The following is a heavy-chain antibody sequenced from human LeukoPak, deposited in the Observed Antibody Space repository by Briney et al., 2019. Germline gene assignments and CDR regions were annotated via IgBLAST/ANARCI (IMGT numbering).Heavy chain of an antibody. Sequence: SETLSLTCTVSGGSISSYYWSWIRQHPGKGLEWIGYIYYSGSTYYNPSLKSRVTISVDTSKNQFSLKLSSVTAADTAVYYCARGYSYGFDAFDIWGQGTMVTVSS. J-gene: IGHJ3*02. CDR3: ARGYSYGFDAFDI. D-gene: IGHD5-18*01. V-gene: IGHV4-59*06. CDR2: IYYSGST. CDR1: GGSISSYY.